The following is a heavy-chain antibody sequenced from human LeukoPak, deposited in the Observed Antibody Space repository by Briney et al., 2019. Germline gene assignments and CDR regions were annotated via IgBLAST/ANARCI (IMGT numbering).Heavy chain of an antibody. CDR2: ISSSSSYI. CDR3: ARDRGYYDSSGYYSS. Sequence: GGSLRLSCAASGFTFSSYSMNWVRQAPGEGLEWVSSISSSSSYIYYADSVKGRFTISRDNAKNSLYLQMNSLRAEDTAVYYCARDRGYYDSSGYYSSWGQGTLVTVSS. J-gene: IGHJ5*02. V-gene: IGHV3-21*01. D-gene: IGHD3-22*01. CDR1: GFTFSSYS.